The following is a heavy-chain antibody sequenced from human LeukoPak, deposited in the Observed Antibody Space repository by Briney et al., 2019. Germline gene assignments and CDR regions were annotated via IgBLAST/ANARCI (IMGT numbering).Heavy chain of an antibody. CDR2: ISYDGSNK. J-gene: IGHJ2*01. CDR3: ARDRVVVPARNWYFDL. CDR1: GFTFSSYA. V-gene: IGHV3-30-3*01. D-gene: IGHD2-2*01. Sequence: GGSLRLSCAASGFTFSSYAMHWVRQAPSKGLEWVAVISYDGSNKYYADSVKGRFTISRDNSKNTLYLQMNSLRAEDTAVYYCARDRVVVPARNWYFDLWGRGTLVTVSS.